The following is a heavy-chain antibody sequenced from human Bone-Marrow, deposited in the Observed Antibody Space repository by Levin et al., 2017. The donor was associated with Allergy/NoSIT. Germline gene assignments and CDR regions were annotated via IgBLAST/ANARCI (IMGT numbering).Heavy chain of an antibody. CDR1: GYTFTNYA. J-gene: IGHJ4*02. V-gene: IGHV7-4-1*01. CDR3: VREAPGDY. CDR2: INTNTGTP. Sequence: ASVKVSCKASGYTFTNYAMNWVRQAPGQRPEWMGWINTNTGTPTYAPGSMGRCALSLDTSVSTAYLEIGSLRAEDTAIYYCVREAPGDYWGQGTLVTVSS.